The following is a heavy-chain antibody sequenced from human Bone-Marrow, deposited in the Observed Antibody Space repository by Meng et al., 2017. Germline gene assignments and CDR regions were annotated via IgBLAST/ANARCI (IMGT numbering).Heavy chain of an antibody. V-gene: IGHV1-46*01. CDR3: ARDLSGDSSNY. J-gene: IGHJ4*02. CDR2: INPSAGST. Sequence: ASVKVSCKASAYTFTRYYIHWVRQAPGQGLEWMGMINPSAGSTTYAQKFQGRVTMTTDTSTSTVYMDLSSLRSEDTAVYHCARDLSGDSSNYWGQGTLVTVSS. D-gene: IGHD3-22*01. CDR1: AYTFTRYY.